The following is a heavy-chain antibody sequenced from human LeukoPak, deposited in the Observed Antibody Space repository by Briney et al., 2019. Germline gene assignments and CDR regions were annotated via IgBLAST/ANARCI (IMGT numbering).Heavy chain of an antibody. CDR1: GFTFSSYA. Sequence: GGSLRLSCAASGFTFSSYAMHWVRQAPGKGLEWVAVISYDGSNKYYADSVKGRFTISRDNSKNTLYLQMNSLRAEDTAVYYCARHIAAAGTSPFDYWGQGTLVTVS. V-gene: IGHV3-30*14. CDR2: ISYDGSNK. D-gene: IGHD6-13*01. J-gene: IGHJ4*02. CDR3: ARHIAAAGTSPFDY.